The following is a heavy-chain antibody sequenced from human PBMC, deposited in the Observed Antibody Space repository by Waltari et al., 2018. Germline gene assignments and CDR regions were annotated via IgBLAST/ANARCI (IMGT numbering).Heavy chain of an antibody. CDR2: ITSGGFEM. V-gene: IGHV3-23*01. CDR3: TKDSYTYGIDS. D-gene: IGHD3-16*01. CDR1: GFPFKNYA. J-gene: IGHJ4*02. Sequence: EVQLLESGGGLVQPGGSLRLSCTTSGFPFKNYAMSWVRQAPGKGLEWVAGITSGGFEMFYADSVQGCFTISRDNSKNILYLQMNSLRAEDTAIFFCTKDSYTYGIDSWGRGTLVTVSS.